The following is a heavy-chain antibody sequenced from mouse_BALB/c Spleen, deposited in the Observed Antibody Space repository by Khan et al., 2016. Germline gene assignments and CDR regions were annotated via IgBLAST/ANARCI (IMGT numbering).Heavy chain of an antibody. CDR3: ARSGIYYDYLDY. CDR1: GYSITSDYA. J-gene: IGHJ2*01. CDR2: ISYSGST. D-gene: IGHD2-4*01. V-gene: IGHV3-2*02. Sequence: EVQLQESGPGLVKPSQSLSLTCTVTGYSITSDYAWNWIRQFPGNKLEWMGYISYSGSTSYNPSLKSRISITRDTSKNQVFLQLNSVTTEDTATYYCARSGIYYDYLDYWGQGTTLTVSS.